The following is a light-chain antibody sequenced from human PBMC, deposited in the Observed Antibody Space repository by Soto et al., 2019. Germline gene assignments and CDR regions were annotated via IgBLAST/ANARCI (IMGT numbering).Light chain of an antibody. Sequence: AIRMTQSPSSFSASTGDTVTITCRASQTISSYLAWYQQKPGKAPKLLIYASSTLQSGVPSRFSGSESRTDLTITISYLQSEDFATYYCQQFYSYPITFGQGTRLEIK. V-gene: IGKV1-8*01. CDR2: ASS. CDR1: QTISSY. CDR3: QQFYSYPIT. J-gene: IGKJ5*01.